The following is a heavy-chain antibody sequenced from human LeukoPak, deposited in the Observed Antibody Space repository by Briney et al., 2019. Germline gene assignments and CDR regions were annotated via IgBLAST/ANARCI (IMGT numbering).Heavy chain of an antibody. CDR1: GASISSYY. CDR2: IYYSGST. V-gene: IGHV4-59*08. Sequence: SETLSLTCTVSGASISSYYWSWIRQPPGKGLEWIGYIYYSGSTNYNPSLKSRVTISVDTSKNQFSLKLSSVTAADTAVYYCARPNWELLDYWGQGTLVTVSS. J-gene: IGHJ4*02. D-gene: IGHD1-26*01. CDR3: ARPNWELLDY.